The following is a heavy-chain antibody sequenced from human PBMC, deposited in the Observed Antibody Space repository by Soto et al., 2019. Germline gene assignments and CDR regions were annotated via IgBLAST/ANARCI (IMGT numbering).Heavy chain of an antibody. Sequence: QVQLQQWGAGLLKSSETLSLTCSVYDWSFSGYYWSWIRQPPGKGLEWIGEISHSGITKYNPSLKSRVTISVDTSKNQFSLRLTSVTAADTAVYYCASHGDCYFDYWGQGTLVTVSS. CDR3: ASHGDCYFDY. J-gene: IGHJ4*02. CDR1: DWSFSGYY. CDR2: ISHSGIT. D-gene: IGHD4-17*01. V-gene: IGHV4-34*01.